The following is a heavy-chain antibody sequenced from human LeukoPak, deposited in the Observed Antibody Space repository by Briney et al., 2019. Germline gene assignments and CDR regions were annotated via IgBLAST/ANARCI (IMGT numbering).Heavy chain of an antibody. J-gene: IGHJ5*01. V-gene: IGHV1-8*01. D-gene: IGHD1-26*01. CDR3: ARTGMGGNVWIDS. Sequence: ASVKASCKASGYTLTNFDTNWGHKATGQGLEWMGWMNPNSGDTGYAEKFQGRVTMTRDTSTNTAYMELTSLTSDDTAIFYCARTGMGGNVWIDSWGQGTLVTVSS. CDR2: MNPNSGDT. CDR1: GYTLTNFD.